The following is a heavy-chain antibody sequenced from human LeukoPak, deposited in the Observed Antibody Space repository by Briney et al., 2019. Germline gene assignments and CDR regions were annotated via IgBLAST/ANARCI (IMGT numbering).Heavy chain of an antibody. CDR3: ARDQLSRGVWFDP. V-gene: IGHV1-69*05. D-gene: IGHD1-1*01. Sequence: ASVKVSCKASGGTFSSYAISWVRQAPGQGLEWMGGIIPIFGTANYAQKLQGRVTMTTDTSTSTAYMELRSLRSDDTAVYYCARDQLSRGVWFDPWGQGTLVTVSS. CDR2: IIPIFGTA. J-gene: IGHJ5*02. CDR1: GGTFSSYA.